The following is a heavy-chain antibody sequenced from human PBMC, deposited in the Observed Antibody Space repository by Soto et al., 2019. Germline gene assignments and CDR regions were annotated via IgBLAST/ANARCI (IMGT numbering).Heavy chain of an antibody. V-gene: IGHV3-30*18. CDR1: GFTFSSYG. D-gene: IGHD6-19*01. CDR2: ISYDGSNK. J-gene: IGHJ6*02. Sequence: QVQLVESGGGVVQPGRSLRLSCAASGFTFSSYGMHWVRQAPGKGLEWVAVISYDGSNKDYADSVKGRFTISRDNSKNTLYLQMNSLRAEDTAVYYWAKEYSSGWDYYGMDVWGQGTKVTVS. CDR3: AKEYSSGWDYYGMDV.